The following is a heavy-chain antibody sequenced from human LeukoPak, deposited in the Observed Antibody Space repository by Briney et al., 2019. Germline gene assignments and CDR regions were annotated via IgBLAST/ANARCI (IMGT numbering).Heavy chain of an antibody. D-gene: IGHD3-10*01. CDR2: INSDGSST. V-gene: IGHV3-74*01. CDR3: ARDLDYYGSGSYYPLDAFDI. CDR1: GFTFSSYW. J-gene: IGHJ3*02. Sequence: GGSLRLSCAASGFTFSSYWMHWVRQAPGKGLVWVSRINSDGSSTSYADSVKGRFTISRDNAKNTLYLQMNSLRAEDTAVYYCARDLDYYGSGSYYPLDAFDIWGQGTMVTVSS.